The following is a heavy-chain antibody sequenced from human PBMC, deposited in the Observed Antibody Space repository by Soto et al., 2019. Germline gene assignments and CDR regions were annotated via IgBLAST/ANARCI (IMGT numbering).Heavy chain of an antibody. CDR3: ARALMDTAMEGLYYYCMDV. CDR2: IIPIFGTA. D-gene: IGHD5-18*01. Sequence: QVQLVQSGAEVKKPGSSVKVSCKASGGTFSSYAISWVRQAPGQGLEWMGGIIPIFGTANYAQKFQGRVTITADESTSTAYMELSSLRPEDTDVYCCARALMDTAMEGLYYYCMDVWGHGTTVTVSS. J-gene: IGHJ6*01. V-gene: IGHV1-69*01. CDR1: GGTFSSYA.